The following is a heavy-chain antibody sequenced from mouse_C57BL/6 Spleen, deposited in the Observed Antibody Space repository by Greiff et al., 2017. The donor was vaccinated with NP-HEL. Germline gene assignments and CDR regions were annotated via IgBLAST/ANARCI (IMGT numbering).Heavy chain of an antibody. V-gene: IGHV1-15*01. CDR1: GYTFTDYE. D-gene: IGHD2-3*01. J-gene: IGHJ3*01. CDR2: IDPETGGT. CDR3: TMRWLPQFAY. Sequence: QVQLQQSGAELVRPGASVTLSCKASGYTFTDYEMHWVKQTPVHGLEWIGAIDPETGGTAYNQKFKGKAILTADKSSSTAYMELRSLTSEDSAVYYCTMRWLPQFAYWGQGTLVTVSA.